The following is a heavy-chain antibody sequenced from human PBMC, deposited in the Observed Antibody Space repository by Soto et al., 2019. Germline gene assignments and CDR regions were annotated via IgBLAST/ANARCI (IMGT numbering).Heavy chain of an antibody. CDR3: ARDSPIFGSSSSISNWFDP. CDR1: GYTFTSYG. CDR2: ISAYNGNT. V-gene: IGHV1-18*01. J-gene: IGHJ5*02. Sequence: GASVKVSCKASGYTFTSYGISWVRQAPGQGLEWMGWISAYNGNTNYAQKLQGRVTMTTDTSTSTAYMELRSLRSDDTAVYYCARDSPIFGSSSSISNWFDPWGQGTLVTVSS. D-gene: IGHD6-6*01.